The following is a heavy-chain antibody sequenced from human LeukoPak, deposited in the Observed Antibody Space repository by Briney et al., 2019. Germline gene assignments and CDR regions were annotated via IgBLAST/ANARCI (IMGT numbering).Heavy chain of an antibody. Sequence: SETLSLTCTVSGYSISTGYYWGWIRQPPGKGLEWIGSIYHSGSTYYNPSLKSRVTISVDTSKNQFSLKLSSVTAADTAVYYCARGLLHRRQFQHWGQGTLVTVSS. D-gene: IGHD3-16*02. J-gene: IGHJ1*01. CDR3: ARGLLHRRQFQH. CDR1: GYSISTGYY. CDR2: IYHSGST. V-gene: IGHV4-38-2*02.